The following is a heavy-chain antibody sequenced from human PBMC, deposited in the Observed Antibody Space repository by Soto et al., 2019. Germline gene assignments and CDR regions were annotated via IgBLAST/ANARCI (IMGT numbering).Heavy chain of an antibody. V-gene: IGHV4-59*08. CDR2: VYSSGNT. Sequence: TETPXLTFAVSDGSISNYYWTWIRQSPGKGLEWIGFVYSSGNTKYNPSLTSRVTISLDTSKSHFSLRLTSVTAADTAVYYCARRHVVVVSATLGDAFDIWGQGTMVTVSS. CDR3: ARRHVVVVSATLGDAFDI. CDR1: DGSISNYY. J-gene: IGHJ3*02. D-gene: IGHD2-21*01.